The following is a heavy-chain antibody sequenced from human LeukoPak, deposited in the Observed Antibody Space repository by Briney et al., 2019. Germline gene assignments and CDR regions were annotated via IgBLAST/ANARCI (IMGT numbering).Heavy chain of an antibody. CDR3: AGDHSGSSWYLPYYYYYMDV. CDR2: IYYSGST. Sequence: SETLSLTCTVSGGSISSYYWSWIRQPPGKGLEWIGYIYYSGSTNYNPSLKSRVTISVDTSKNQFSLKLSSVTAADTAVYYCAGDHSGSSWYLPYYYYYMDVWGKGTTVTISS. J-gene: IGHJ6*03. CDR1: GGSISSYY. D-gene: IGHD6-13*01. V-gene: IGHV4-59*12.